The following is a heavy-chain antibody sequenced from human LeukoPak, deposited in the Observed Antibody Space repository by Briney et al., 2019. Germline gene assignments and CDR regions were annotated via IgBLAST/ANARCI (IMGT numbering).Heavy chain of an antibody. CDR1: GGSISSYY. D-gene: IGHD3-9*01. V-gene: IGHV4-59*01. CDR2: IYYSGST. Sequence: SETLSLTCTVSGGSISSYYWSWTRQPPGKGLEWIGYIYYSGSTNYNPSLKSRVTISVDTSKNQFSLKLSSVTAADTAVYYCARAIFGTDYYYYGMDVWGQGTTVTVSS. J-gene: IGHJ6*02. CDR3: ARAIFGTDYYYYGMDV.